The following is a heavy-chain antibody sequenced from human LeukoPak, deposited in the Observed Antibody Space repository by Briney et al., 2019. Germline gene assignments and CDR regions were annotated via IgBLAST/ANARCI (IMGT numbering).Heavy chain of an antibody. V-gene: IGHV1-2*02. CDR3: ARGVKPLWFGELYHSFDY. Sequence: ASVKVSCKASGYTFTGYYMHWVRQAPGQGLEWMGWINPNSGGTNYAQKFQGRVTMTRDTSISTAYMELSRLRSDDTAVYYCARGVKPLWFGELYHSFDYWGQGTLVTVSS. CDR1: GYTFTGYY. D-gene: IGHD3-10*01. J-gene: IGHJ4*02. CDR2: INPNSGGT.